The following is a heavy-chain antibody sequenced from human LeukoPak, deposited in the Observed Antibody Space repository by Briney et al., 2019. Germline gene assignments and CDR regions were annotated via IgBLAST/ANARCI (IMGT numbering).Heavy chain of an antibody. J-gene: IGHJ1*01. CDR1: GGSISSGSYY. CDR3: ARGGRWDYGDYGGSNAEYFQH. D-gene: IGHD4-17*01. V-gene: IGHV4-61*01. CDR2: IYYSGTT. Sequence: SQTLSLTCTVSGGSISSGSYYWSWIRKPPGKGLEWIGYIYYSGTTTYNPSLKSRVTISVDRSKNQFSLKLSSVTAADTAVYYCARGGRWDYGDYGGSNAEYFQHWGQGTLVTVSS.